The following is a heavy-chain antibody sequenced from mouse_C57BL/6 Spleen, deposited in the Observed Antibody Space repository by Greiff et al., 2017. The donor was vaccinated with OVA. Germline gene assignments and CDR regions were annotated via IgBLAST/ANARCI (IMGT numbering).Heavy chain of an antibody. J-gene: IGHJ3*01. V-gene: IGHV14-2*01. CDR1: GFNFTDYY. Sequence: VQLQQSGAELVKPGASVKLSCTASGFNFTDYYMHWVKQRTEQGLEWIGRIDPEDGETKYAQKFKGKATITADTSSNTAYLQLSSLTSEDTAVYYCAGYDYWFAYWGQGTLVTVSA. CDR3: AGYDYWFAY. D-gene: IGHD2-4*01. CDR2: IDPEDGET.